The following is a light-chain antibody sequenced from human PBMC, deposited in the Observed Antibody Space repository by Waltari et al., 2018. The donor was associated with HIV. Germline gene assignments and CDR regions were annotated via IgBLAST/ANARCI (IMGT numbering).Light chain of an antibody. J-gene: IGKJ1*01. Sequence: AIQLTQSPSSLSAYVGNRVTITCRASQGISSALAWYQQKVGKAPKLLIYDASSLQSGVPSRFSGSGSGTDFTLTISSLQPEDFATYYCQQFHSYPRTFGQGTKVEIK. V-gene: IGKV1-13*02. CDR3: QQFHSYPRT. CDR1: QGISSA. CDR2: DAS.